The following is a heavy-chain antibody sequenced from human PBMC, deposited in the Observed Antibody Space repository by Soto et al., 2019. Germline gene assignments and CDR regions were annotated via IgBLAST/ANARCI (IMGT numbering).Heavy chain of an antibody. J-gene: IGHJ4*02. CDR2: IYSSGTI. Sequence: PSETLSLTCTVSGGSISSGGYFWSWIRQHPRKGLEWIGYIYSSGTIYYNPSLKSRVTISVDTSKNQFSLNLSSVTAADTAVYYCARAGGIVVVTASYFDYWGQGTLVTVSS. D-gene: IGHD2-21*02. V-gene: IGHV4-31*03. CDR1: GGSISSGGYF. CDR3: ARAGGIVVVTASYFDY.